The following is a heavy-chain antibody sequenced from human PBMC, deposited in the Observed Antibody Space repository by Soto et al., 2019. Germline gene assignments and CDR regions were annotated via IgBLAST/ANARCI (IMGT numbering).Heavy chain of an antibody. CDR2: ISWNSGSI. D-gene: IGHD3-22*01. J-gene: IGHJ4*02. CDR3: AKDISYDSSAFDY. Sequence: SLRLSCAASGFTFDDYAMHWVRQAPGKGLEVVSGISWNSGSIGYADSVKGRFTISRDNAKNSLYLQMNSLRAEDTALYYCAKDISYDSSAFDYWGQGTLVTVSS. CDR1: GFTFDDYA. V-gene: IGHV3-9*01.